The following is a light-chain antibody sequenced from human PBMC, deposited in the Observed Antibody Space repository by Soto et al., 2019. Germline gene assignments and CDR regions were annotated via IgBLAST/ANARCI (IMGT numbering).Light chain of an antibody. CDR2: ENN. Sequence: QSVLTQPPSMSAAPGQKVTISCSGSNSNIENNDVSWYQQLPGTAPKLLIYENNKRPSGIPDRFSGSKSGTSATLGITGLQAGEEADYYCGTWDTSLSAAVFGGGTKLTVL. CDR1: NSNIENND. J-gene: IGLJ3*02. CDR3: GTWDTSLSAAV. V-gene: IGLV1-51*02.